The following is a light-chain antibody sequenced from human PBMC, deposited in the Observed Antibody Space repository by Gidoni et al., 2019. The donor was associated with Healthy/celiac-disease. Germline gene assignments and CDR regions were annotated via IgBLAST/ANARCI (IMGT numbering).Light chain of an antibody. V-gene: IGKV4-1*01. Sequence: EIVMTQSPDSLAVSLGERATINCKSSQSVLYSSNNKNYLAWYQQKPRQPPKLLIYWASTRESVVPDRFSGSGSGTDFTLTISSLQAEDVAVYYCQQDYSTPWTFGQGPKVEIK. J-gene: IGKJ1*01. CDR1: QSVLYSSNNKNY. CDR2: WAS. CDR3: QQDYSTPWT.